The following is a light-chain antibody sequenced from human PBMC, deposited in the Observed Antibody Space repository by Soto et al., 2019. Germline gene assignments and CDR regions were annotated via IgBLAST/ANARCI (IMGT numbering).Light chain of an antibody. J-gene: IGKJ2*01. CDR3: QQYGSLPYT. CDR1: QSVSSNY. Sequence: EIVLTQSPGTLSLSPGERVILSCRASQSVSSNYLAWYQQKPGQAPSLLIFGASSRATGIPDRFSGSGSGTDFTLTISRLEPEDFVVYYCQQYGSLPYTFGQGTKLEIK. CDR2: GAS. V-gene: IGKV3-20*01.